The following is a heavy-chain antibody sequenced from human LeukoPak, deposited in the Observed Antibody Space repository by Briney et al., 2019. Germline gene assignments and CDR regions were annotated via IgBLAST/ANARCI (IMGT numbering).Heavy chain of an antibody. J-gene: IGHJ4*02. V-gene: IGHV1-2*02. CDR2: INPNSGGT. D-gene: IGHD3-22*01. Sequence: GASVKASCKASGYTFTGYYMHWVRQAPGQGLEWMGWINPNSGGTNYAQKFQGRVTMTRDTSISTAYMELSRLRSDDTAVYYCATLGGPFYYDSSGFDYWGQGTLVTVSS. CDR1: GYTFTGYY. CDR3: ATLGGPFYYDSSGFDY.